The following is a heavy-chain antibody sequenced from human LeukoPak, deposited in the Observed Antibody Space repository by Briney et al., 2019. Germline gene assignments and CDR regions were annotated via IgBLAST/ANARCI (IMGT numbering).Heavy chain of an antibody. D-gene: IGHD1-26*01. CDR1: GFTVSSNY. Sequence: GGSLRLSCAASGFTVSSNYMSWVRQAPGKGLEWVANIKQDGSEKYYVDSVKGRFTISRDNAKNSLYLQMNSLRAEDTAVYYCARDTYRELLVGKFDYWGQGTLVTVSS. CDR2: IKQDGSEK. V-gene: IGHV3-7*01. CDR3: ARDTYRELLVGKFDY. J-gene: IGHJ4*02.